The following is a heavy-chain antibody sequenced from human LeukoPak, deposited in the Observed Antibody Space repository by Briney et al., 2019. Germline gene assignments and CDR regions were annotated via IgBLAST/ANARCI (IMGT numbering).Heavy chain of an antibody. CDR2: ISGSGGST. J-gene: IGHJ5*02. D-gene: IGHD4-23*01. CDR1: ALTFSSYG. V-gene: IGHV3-23*01. CDR3: AKGDYGGRPDWFDP. Sequence: GGTLRLSCAASALTFSSYGMSWVRQAPGKGLEWISAISGSGGSTYYADSVKGRFTISRDNSKNTLYLQMNSLRAEDTAVYYCAKGDYGGRPDWFDPWGQRTLVTVSS.